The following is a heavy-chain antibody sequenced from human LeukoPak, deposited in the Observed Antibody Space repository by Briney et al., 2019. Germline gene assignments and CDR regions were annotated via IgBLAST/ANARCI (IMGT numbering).Heavy chain of an antibody. Sequence: VXXXCKASGYTFTGYYMHWVRQAPGQGLEWMGWINPNSGGTNYAQKFQGRVTMTMDTSISTAYMELSRLRSDDTAVYYCARSAGLKSTYYDYVWGSYRYPFDFDYWGQGTLVTVSS. CDR1: GYTFTGYY. D-gene: IGHD3-16*02. CDR3: ARSAGLKSTYYDYVWGSYRYPFDFDY. J-gene: IGHJ4*02. CDR2: INPNSGGT. V-gene: IGHV1-2*02.